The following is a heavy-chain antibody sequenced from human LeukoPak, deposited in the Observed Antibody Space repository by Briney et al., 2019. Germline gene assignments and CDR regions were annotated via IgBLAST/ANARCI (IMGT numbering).Heavy chain of an antibody. D-gene: IGHD1-26*01. CDR2: ISSSSSYI. J-gene: IGHJ4*02. CDR1: GFTFSSYS. Sequence: GGSLRLSCAASGFTFSSYSMNWVRQAPGKGLEWVSSISSSSSYIYYADSVKGRFTISRENAKNSLYLQMNSLRAEQTAVYYCARVPVGATGQIAYGGEGTLVTVP. V-gene: IGHV3-21*01. CDR3: ARVPVGATGQIAY.